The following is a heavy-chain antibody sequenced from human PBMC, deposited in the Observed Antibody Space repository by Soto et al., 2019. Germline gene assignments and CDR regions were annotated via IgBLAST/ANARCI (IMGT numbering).Heavy chain of an antibody. CDR1: GFTFRDHA. V-gene: IGHV3-33*01. CDR3: ARALFPDVDIYAMDV. D-gene: IGHD5-12*01. J-gene: IGHJ6*02. CDR2: IWNDGSNK. Sequence: QVQLVESGGGVVQPGRSLRLSCAASGFTFRDHAMHWVRQAPGKGREWVAIIWNDGSNKFYAGSVQGRFTISRDNSKNTVDLQMNTLSAEDTAVYYCARALFPDVDIYAMDVWGQGTTVTVSS.